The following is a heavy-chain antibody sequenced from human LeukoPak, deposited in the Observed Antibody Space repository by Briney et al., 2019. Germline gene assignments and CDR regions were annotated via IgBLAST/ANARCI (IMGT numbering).Heavy chain of an antibody. V-gene: IGHV3-33*06. J-gene: IGHJ1*01. CDR1: GFTFSSYG. Sequence: GRSLRLSCAASGFTFSSYGMHWVRQAPGKGLEWVAVIWYDGSNKYYADSVKGRFTISRDNSKNTLYLQMNSLRAEDTAVYYCAKDHIVVVPAAHERYFQHWGQGTLVTVSS. D-gene: IGHD2-2*01. CDR3: AKDHIVVVPAAHERYFQH. CDR2: IWYDGSNK.